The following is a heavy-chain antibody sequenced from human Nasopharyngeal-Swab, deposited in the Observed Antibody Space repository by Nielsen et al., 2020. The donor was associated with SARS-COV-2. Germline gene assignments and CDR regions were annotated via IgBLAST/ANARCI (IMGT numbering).Heavy chain of an antibody. CDR3: AKAQGAITYWYFDL. CDR1: GFTFSSYA. D-gene: IGHD1-26*01. J-gene: IGHJ2*01. Sequence: GGSLSLSCAASGFTFSSYAMSWVRQAPGKGLEWVSAISGSGGSTYYADSVKGRFTISRDNSKNTLYLQMNSLRAEDTAVYYCAKAQGAITYWYFDLWGRGTLVTVSS. V-gene: IGHV3-23*01. CDR2: ISGSGGST.